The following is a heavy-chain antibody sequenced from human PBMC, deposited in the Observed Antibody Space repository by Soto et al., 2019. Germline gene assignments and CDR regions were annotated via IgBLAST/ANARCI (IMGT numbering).Heavy chain of an antibody. CDR1: GFTFSSYA. CDR3: AKWRCAAAGPYYGKSV. V-gene: IGHV3-23*01. J-gene: IGHJ6*01. Sequence: PGGSLRLSCAASGFTFSSYAMSWVRQAPGKGLEWVSAISGSGGSTYYADSVKGRFTISRDNSKNTLYLQMKSVRAYVTAVYYGAKWRCAAAGPYYGKSVWGEGTRVSVS. D-gene: IGHD6-13*01. CDR2: ISGSGGST.